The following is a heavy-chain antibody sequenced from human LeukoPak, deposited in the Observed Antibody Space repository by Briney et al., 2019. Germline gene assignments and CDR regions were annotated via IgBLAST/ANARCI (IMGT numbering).Heavy chain of an antibody. J-gene: IGHJ5*02. CDR3: ARDTVNGPFVISLDL. CDR1: GFSLRSSE. V-gene: IGHV3-48*03. D-gene: IGHD2-8*01. CDR2: INSADNVE. Sequence: PGGSLRLSCAASGFSLRSSEMNWVRQAPGKGPEWVAHINSADNVEYYTDSVRGRFTMSRDNAKALLYLQMNSLRDEDTAVYYCARDTVNGPFVISLDLWGQGVLVTVSS.